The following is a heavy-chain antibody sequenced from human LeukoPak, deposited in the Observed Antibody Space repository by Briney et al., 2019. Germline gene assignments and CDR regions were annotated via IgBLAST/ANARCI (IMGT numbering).Heavy chain of an antibody. CDR2: ISYDGSNK. V-gene: IGHV3-30*04. CDR1: GFTFSSYA. CDR3: ARSSPYYDILTGYRDYYYYMDV. D-gene: IGHD3-9*01. J-gene: IGHJ6*03. Sequence: GGSPRLSCAASGFTFSSYAMHWVRQAPGKGLEWVAVISYDGSNKYYADSVKGRFTISRDNSKNTLYLQMNSLRAEDTAVYYCARSSPYYDILTGYRDYYYYMDVWGKGSTVTISS.